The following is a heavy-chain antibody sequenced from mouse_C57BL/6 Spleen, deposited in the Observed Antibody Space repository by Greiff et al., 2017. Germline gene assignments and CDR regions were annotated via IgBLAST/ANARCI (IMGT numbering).Heavy chain of an antibody. D-gene: IGHD2-2*01. V-gene: IGHV1-18*01. Sequence: EVQLQESGPQLVKPGASVKIPCKASGYTFTDYNMDWVKQSHGKSLEWIGDINPNNGGTIYNQKFKGKATLTVDKSSSTAYMELRSLTSEDTAVYYCARFDGYDGGFAYWGQGTLVTVSA. CDR1: GYTFTDYN. J-gene: IGHJ3*01. CDR3: ARFDGYDGGFAY. CDR2: INPNNGGT.